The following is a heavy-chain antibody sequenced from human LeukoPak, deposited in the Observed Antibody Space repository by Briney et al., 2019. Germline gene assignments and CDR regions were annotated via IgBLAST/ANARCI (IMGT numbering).Heavy chain of an antibody. D-gene: IGHD1-26*01. CDR2: ISDSGDIT. CDR1: GFTFSSYA. Sequence: GGSLRLSCAASGFTFSSYATSWVRQAPGKGLEWVSGISDSGDITYYADSVKGRFTISRDNSKNTLYVQMNSLRVKDTAVYFCAKDRRGGSYYAATLDIWGPGTMVTVSS. V-gene: IGHV3-23*01. CDR3: AKDRRGGSYYAATLDI. J-gene: IGHJ3*02.